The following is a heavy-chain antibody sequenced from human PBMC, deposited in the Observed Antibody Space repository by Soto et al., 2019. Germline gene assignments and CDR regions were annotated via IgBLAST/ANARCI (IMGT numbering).Heavy chain of an antibody. CDR1: GFTFSSNG. J-gene: IGHJ3*02. CDR3: ARDRDEDGGTSDAFDM. V-gene: IGHV3-33*01. Sequence: QVQLEQYGGGVVQPGRSLRLSCAASGFTFSSNGMHWVRQAPGKGLEWVAVIWYDGSNKYYADSVEGRFFISRDNSKNTLYLQMNSLRAEDTAVYYCARDRDEDGGTSDAFDMWGQGTMVTVSS. CDR2: IWYDGSNK. D-gene: IGHD2-15*01.